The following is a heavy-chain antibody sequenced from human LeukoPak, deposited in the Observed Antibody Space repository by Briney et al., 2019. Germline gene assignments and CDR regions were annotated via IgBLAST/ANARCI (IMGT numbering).Heavy chain of an antibody. CDR3: ARGVRYCSSTSCYYFDY. D-gene: IGHD2-2*01. J-gene: IGHJ4*02. V-gene: IGHV5-51*01. CDR2: IYPGDSDT. Sequence: PGESLKISCKGSGYSFTSYWIGWVRQMPGKGLEWMGIIYPGDSDTRYSPSFQGQVTISADKSISTAYLQWSSLKASDTAMYYCARGVRYCSSTSCYYFDYWGQGTLVTVSS. CDR1: GYSFTSYW.